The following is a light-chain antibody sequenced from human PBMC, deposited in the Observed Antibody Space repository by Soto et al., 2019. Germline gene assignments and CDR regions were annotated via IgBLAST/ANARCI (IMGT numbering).Light chain of an antibody. CDR1: QSVNSC. Sequence: EIVLTQTPATLSLSPGERATLSCRASQSVNSCLAWYQQRPGQPPRLLIYDASNRATGIPARFSGSGSGTDFTLTISSLEPEDFAIYYCQQRSGWPPLFTFGPGTKVDF. V-gene: IGKV3-11*01. J-gene: IGKJ3*01. CDR2: DAS. CDR3: QQRSGWPPLFT.